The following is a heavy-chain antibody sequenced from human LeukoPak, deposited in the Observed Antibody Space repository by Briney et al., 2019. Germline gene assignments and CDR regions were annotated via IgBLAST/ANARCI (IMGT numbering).Heavy chain of an antibody. D-gene: IGHD3-3*01. CDR3: AKSITIFGVAARETYYFDY. Sequence: GGSLRLSCAASGFTFSSYAMSWVRQAPGKGLEWVSAISGSGDTRYYADSVKGRLTISRDNSKNTLYLQMNSLRAEDTAVYYCAKSITIFGVAARETYYFDYWGQETLVTVSS. J-gene: IGHJ4*02. V-gene: IGHV3-23*01. CDR1: GFTFSSYA. CDR2: ISGSGDTR.